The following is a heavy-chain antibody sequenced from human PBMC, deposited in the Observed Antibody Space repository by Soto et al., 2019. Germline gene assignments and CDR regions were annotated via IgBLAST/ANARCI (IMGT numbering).Heavy chain of an antibody. CDR2: ISAYNGNT. J-gene: IGHJ6*03. Sequence: ASVKVSCKASGYTFTSYGISWVQQAPGQGLEWMGWISAYNGNTNYAQKLQGRVTMTTDTSTSTAYMELRSLRSDDTAVYYCARAQTPTYYDFWSGYSLNTYHYYMDVWGKGTTVTVSS. CDR1: GYTFTSYG. CDR3: ARAQTPTYYDFWSGYSLNTYHYYMDV. D-gene: IGHD3-3*01. V-gene: IGHV1-18*01.